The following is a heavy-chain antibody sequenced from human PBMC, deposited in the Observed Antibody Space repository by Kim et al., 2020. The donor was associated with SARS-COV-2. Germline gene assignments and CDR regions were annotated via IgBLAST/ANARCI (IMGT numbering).Heavy chain of an antibody. V-gene: IGHV3-9*01. CDR1: GFTFEDYA. D-gene: IGHD6-19*01. CDR3: AKDIAPPRTAKQWLSWWTSAPSHYYYGMDV. CDR2: ISWNSGSI. J-gene: IGHJ6*02. Sequence: GGSLRLSCAASGFTFEDYAMHWVRQAPGKGLEWVSGISWNSGSIGYADSVKGRFTISRDNAKNSLYLQMNSLRAEDTALYYCAKDIAPPRTAKQWLSWWTSAPSHYYYGMDVWGQGTTVTVSS.